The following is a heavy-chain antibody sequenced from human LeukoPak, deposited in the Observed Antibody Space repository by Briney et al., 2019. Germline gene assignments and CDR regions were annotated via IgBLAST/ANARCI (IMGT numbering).Heavy chain of an antibody. Sequence: SETLSLTSTVSGGSISSYYWRWIRQPPGKGLEWIGYIYYSGSTYYNPSLKSRVTISVDTSKNQFSLKLSSVTAADTAVYYCARSGVEMATIRAFDYWGQGTLVTVSS. V-gene: IGHV4-59*06. CDR3: ARSGVEMATIRAFDY. J-gene: IGHJ4*02. CDR1: GGSISSYY. CDR2: IYYSGST. D-gene: IGHD5-24*01.